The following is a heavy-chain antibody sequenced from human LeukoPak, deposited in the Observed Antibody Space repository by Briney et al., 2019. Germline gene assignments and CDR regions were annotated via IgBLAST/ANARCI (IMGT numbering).Heavy chain of an antibody. V-gene: IGHV4-39*01. CDR3: AGHYAVVGASVAFDI. D-gene: IGHD1-26*01. CDR2: IYYSGST. J-gene: IGHJ3*02. CDR1: GGSISSSSYY. Sequence: KPSETLSLTCTVSGGSISSSSYYWGWIRQPPGKGLEWIGSIYYSGSTYYNPSLKSRVTISVDTSKNQFSLKLSSVTAADTAVSYCAGHYAVVGASVAFDIWGQGTMVTVSS.